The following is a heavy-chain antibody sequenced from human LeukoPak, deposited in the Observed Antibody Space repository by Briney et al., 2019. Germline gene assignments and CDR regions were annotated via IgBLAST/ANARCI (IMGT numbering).Heavy chain of an antibody. D-gene: IGHD5-18*01. CDR3: ARAPVPGYSYGYGDY. CDR2: ISYDGSNK. Sequence: PGGSLRLSCAASGFTFSSYAMHWVRQAPGKGLEWVSVISYDGSNKYYADSVRGRFTISRDNSKNTLYLQMYSLRAEDTAVYYCARAPVPGYSYGYGDYWGQGTLVTVSS. CDR1: GFTFSSYA. J-gene: IGHJ4*02. V-gene: IGHV3-30*04.